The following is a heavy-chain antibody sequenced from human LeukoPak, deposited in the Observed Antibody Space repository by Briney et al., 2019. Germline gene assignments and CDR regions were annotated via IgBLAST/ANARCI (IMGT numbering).Heavy chain of an antibody. D-gene: IGHD6-19*01. J-gene: IGHJ4*02. Sequence: GGSLRLSCAASGFTFSSYSMNWVRQAPGKGLEWVSSISSSSSYIYYADSVKGRFTISRDNSKNTLYLQMNSLRAEDTAVYYCARAGPVQWLVPDYWGQGTLVTVSS. CDR2: ISSSSSYI. V-gene: IGHV3-21*01. CDR1: GFTFSSYS. CDR3: ARAGPVQWLVPDY.